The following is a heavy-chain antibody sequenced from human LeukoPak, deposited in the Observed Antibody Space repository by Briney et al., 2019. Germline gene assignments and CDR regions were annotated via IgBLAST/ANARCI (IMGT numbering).Heavy chain of an antibody. CDR3: AKDGSYYYGSGSYYIPYYYYYYMDV. Sequence: GGSLRLSCAASGFTFSSYGMHWVRQAPGKGLEWVAFIRYDGSNKYYADSVKGRFTIPRDNSKNTLYLQMNSLRAEDTAVYYCAKDGSYYYGSGSYYIPYYYYYYMDVWGKGTTVTISS. CDR1: GFTFSSYG. J-gene: IGHJ6*03. V-gene: IGHV3-30*02. D-gene: IGHD3-10*01. CDR2: IRYDGSNK.